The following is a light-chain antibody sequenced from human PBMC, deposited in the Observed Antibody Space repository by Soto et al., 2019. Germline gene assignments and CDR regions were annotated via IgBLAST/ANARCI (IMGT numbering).Light chain of an antibody. CDR2: KAS. J-gene: IGKJ4*01. CDR1: QSITYW. CDR3: QHYRTYPLA. V-gene: IGKV1-5*03. Sequence: DIQMTQSPSTLSASVGDRVTITCRASQSITYWLAWYQQRPGKAPNLLIYKASVLEGGVPSRFSGSGSGTEFTLTISSLQPDDFATYYCQHYRTYPLAFGGGTKVEIK.